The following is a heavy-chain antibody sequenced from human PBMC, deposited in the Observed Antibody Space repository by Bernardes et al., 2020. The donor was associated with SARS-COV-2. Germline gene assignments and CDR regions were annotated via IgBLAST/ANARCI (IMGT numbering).Heavy chain of an antibody. CDR1: GFTFSNSW. CDR3: ARDSGRFFIDS. J-gene: IGHJ4*02. V-gene: IGHV3-7*04. Sequence: GGSLRLSCAASGFTFSNSWMTWVRQAPGKGLEWVANIRPDGSKKYYVDSVKGRLTISRDNTNNYLYLQVNSLRAEDTAVYYCARDSGRFFIDSWGQG. CDR2: IRPDGSKK. D-gene: IGHD5-12*01.